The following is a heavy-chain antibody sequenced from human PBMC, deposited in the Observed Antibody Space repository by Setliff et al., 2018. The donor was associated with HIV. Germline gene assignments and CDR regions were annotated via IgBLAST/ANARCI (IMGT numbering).Heavy chain of an antibody. Sequence: SVKVSCKASGGTFSSYVINWVRQAPGQGLEWMGGAIPMLGIANHVHKFQGRVTITADKSTSTAYMELNSLRSEDKAVYYCARSSYYDVNSPFDYWGQGTRVTVSS. CDR1: GGTFSSYV. D-gene: IGHD3-16*01. V-gene: IGHV1-69*10. CDR3: ARSSYYDVNSPFDY. J-gene: IGHJ4*02. CDR2: AIPMLGIA.